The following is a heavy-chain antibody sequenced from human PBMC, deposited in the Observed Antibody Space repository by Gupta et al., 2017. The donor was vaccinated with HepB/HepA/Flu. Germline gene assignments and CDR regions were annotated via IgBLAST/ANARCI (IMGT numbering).Heavy chain of an antibody. CDR1: GFTFRNYD. J-gene: IGHJ5*02. CDR3: AKTLRVGRGFFAFGS. D-gene: IGHD5-12*01. V-gene: IGHV3-23*01. Sequence: EVQLLESGGALVQPGGSLRLSCSASGFTFRNYDMTWVRQAPGKGLDWVSFITDTGDTFYAQSVRGRFTISRDNFENTLFLHMNSLRVEDTAIYYCAKTLRVGRGFFAFGSWGQGTLFTVSS. CDR2: ITDTGDT.